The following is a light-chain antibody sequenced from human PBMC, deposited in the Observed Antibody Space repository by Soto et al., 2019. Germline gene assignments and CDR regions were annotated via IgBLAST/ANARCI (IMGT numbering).Light chain of an antibody. V-gene: IGKV2-28*01. CDR3: MQFLKAPRT. Sequence: IVMTQSPLSLPVTPGEPASMSCRSSQSLLHSDGYNYLDWYLQQPGQSPQLLIYLGSNRASGVPARFSGSGSCTDFTLKISRVEAEDVGVYYCMQFLKAPRTFGQGTKLVIK. CDR1: QSLLHSDGYNY. J-gene: IGKJ2*01. CDR2: LGS.